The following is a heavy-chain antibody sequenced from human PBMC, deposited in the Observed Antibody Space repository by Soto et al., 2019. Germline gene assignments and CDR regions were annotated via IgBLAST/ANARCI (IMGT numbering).Heavy chain of an antibody. V-gene: IGHV3-66*01. CDR3: ARAGSSSWYDDYFDY. CDR1: GFTVSSNY. D-gene: IGHD6-13*01. J-gene: IGHJ4*02. CDR2: IYSGGST. Sequence: EVQLVESGGGLVQPGVSLRLSCAASGFTVSSNYMSWVRQAPGKGLEWVSVIYSGGSTYYADSVKGRFTISRDNSKNTLYLQMNSLRAEDTAVYYCARAGSSSWYDDYFDYWGQGTLVTVSS.